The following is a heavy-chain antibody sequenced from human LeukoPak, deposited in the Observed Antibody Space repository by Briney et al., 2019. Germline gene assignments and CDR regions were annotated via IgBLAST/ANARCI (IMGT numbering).Heavy chain of an antibody. CDR1: GFTFSHTW. CDR2: VKSKNDGGST. CDR3: VGRPWNFDY. D-gene: IGHD1-1*01. Sequence: PGGSLRLSCAASGFTFSHTWISWVRQAPGKGLEWVGRVKSKNDGGSTDYAAPVKGRFFISRDDSRGTLFLEMNSLKIEDTAVYFCVGRPWNFDYWGQGTLVTVSS. V-gene: IGHV3-15*01. J-gene: IGHJ4*02.